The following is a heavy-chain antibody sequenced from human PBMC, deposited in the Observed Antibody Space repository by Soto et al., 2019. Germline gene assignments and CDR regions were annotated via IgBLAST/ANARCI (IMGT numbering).Heavy chain of an antibody. J-gene: IGHJ6*02. V-gene: IGHV4-31*03. CDR2: IYYSGIS. D-gene: IGHD5-18*01. CDR1: GGSTSSGGFD. Sequence: TLSLTFTVPGGSTSSGGFDWSWIRQNPGKGLEWIGYIYYSGISYYNPSLKSRVSISLDTSRNQFSMTLNSVTAADTAVYYCARNGYTYGMDVWGQGATVTVSS. CDR3: ARNGYTYGMDV.